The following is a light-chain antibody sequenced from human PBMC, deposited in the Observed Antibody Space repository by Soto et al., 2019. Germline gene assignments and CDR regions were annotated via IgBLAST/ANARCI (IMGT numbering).Light chain of an antibody. Sequence: EIVLTQSPGPLSLSPGERATLSCRASQSVVRSYLAWYQQKPGQAPRLLIYGASSRATGIPDRFSGSGSGTDFTLTISRLEPEDFAVYYCQQYGSSPYTFGQGTKLEIE. CDR1: QSVVRSY. CDR2: GAS. J-gene: IGKJ2*01. V-gene: IGKV3-20*01. CDR3: QQYGSSPYT.